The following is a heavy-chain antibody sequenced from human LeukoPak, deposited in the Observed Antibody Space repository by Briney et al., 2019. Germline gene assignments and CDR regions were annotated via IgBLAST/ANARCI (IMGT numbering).Heavy chain of an antibody. Sequence: ASVTVSCMASGYTFTNYYIHWVRQAPGQGVEGMGLISPGGDNTDYAQNFQGRVTMTRDTTTSTVYMGLSSLRSEDAAVYYCARIRDGYNDAYDIWGQGTMVTVSS. D-gene: IGHD5-24*01. CDR1: GYTFTNYY. CDR3: ARIRDGYNDAYDI. J-gene: IGHJ3*02. V-gene: IGHV1-46*01. CDR2: ISPGGDNT.